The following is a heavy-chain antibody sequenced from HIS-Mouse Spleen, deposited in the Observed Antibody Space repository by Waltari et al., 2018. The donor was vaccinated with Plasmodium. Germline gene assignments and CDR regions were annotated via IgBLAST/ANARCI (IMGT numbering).Heavy chain of an antibody. CDR2: MSYYGSNK. CDR1: GFTFRSFA. CDR3: ARGSRGLYSGSYFDY. J-gene: IGHJ4*02. D-gene: IGHD1-26*01. Sequence: QVQLVESGGGVVKPGRSLRLSCAASGFTFRSFAMHWVRQARGKGRGWVAVMSYYGSNKYYADSVKGRFTISRDNSKNTLYLQMNSLRAEDTAVYYCARGSRGLYSGSYFDYWGQGTLVTVSS. V-gene: IGHV3-30*16.